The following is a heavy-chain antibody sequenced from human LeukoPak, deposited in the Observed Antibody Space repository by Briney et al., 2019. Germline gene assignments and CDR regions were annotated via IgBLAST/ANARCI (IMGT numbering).Heavy chain of an antibody. CDR2: INHRGST. J-gene: IGHJ5*02. CDR3: ARRCWLRFLEWLLWWFDP. D-gene: IGHD3-3*01. V-gene: IGHV4-34*01. CDR1: GVSTNCGDYY. Sequence: SETLSLTRTVSGVSTNCGDYYWRWIRQPPGKVLEWIGEINHRGSTNYNPSLKSRVTISVDTSKNQFSLKLSSVTAAGTGVDYCARRCWLRFLEWLLWWFDPRGQVTLLSVSS.